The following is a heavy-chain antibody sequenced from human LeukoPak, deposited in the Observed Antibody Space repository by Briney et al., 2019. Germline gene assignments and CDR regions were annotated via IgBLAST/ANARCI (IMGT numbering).Heavy chain of an antibody. J-gene: IGHJ5*02. CDR3: ARANDAYNWFDP. CDR2: INHSGST. Sequence: SETLSLTCAVYGGSFSGYYWSWIRQPPGKGLEWIGEINHSGSTNYNPSLKSRVTISVDTSKNQFSLKLSSVTAADTAVYYCARANDAYNWFDPWGQGTLVTVSS. CDR1: GGSFSGYY. V-gene: IGHV4-34*01.